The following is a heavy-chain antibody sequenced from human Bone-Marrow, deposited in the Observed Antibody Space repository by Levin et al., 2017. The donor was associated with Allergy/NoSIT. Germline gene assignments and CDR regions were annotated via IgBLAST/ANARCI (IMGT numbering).Heavy chain of an antibody. CDR1: GGSFSGYY. V-gene: IGHV4-34*01. J-gene: IGHJ6*03. D-gene: IGHD2-2*01. CDR3: ARRYQLLYYYYYYMDV. CDR2: INHSGST. Sequence: SETLSLTCAVYGGSFSGYYWSWIRQPPGKGLEWIGEINHSGSTNYNPSLKSRVTISVDTSKNQFSLKLSSVTAADTAVYYCARRYQLLYYYYYYMDVWGKGTTVTVSS.